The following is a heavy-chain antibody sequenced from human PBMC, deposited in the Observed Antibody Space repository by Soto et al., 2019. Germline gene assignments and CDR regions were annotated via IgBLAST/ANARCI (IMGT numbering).Heavy chain of an antibody. CDR1: GFTFSNYA. CDR2: ISGSGGRS. V-gene: IGHV3-23*01. CDR3: ARDSDEHYYYYYYMDV. J-gene: IGHJ6*03. Sequence: SLRLSCAASGFTFSNYAMTWVRQGPGKGLEWVSGISGSGGRSYYADSVKGRFTISRDNSKNTLYLQMNSLRAEDTAVYYCARDSDEHYYYYYYMDVWGKGTTVTVSS.